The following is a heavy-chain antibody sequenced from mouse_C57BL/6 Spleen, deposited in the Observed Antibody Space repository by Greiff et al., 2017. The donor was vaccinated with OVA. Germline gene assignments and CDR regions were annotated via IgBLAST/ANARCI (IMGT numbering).Heavy chain of an antibody. V-gene: IGHV5-9-1*02. Sequence: EVKVVESGEGLVKPGGSLKLSCAASGFTFSSYAMSWVRQTPEKRLEWVAYISSGGDYIYYADTVKGRFTISRDNARNTLYLQMSSLKSEDTAMYYCTRSTVVARYYAMDYWGQGTSVTVSS. J-gene: IGHJ4*01. CDR3: TRSTVVARYYAMDY. D-gene: IGHD1-1*01. CDR1: GFTFSSYA. CDR2: ISSGGDYI.